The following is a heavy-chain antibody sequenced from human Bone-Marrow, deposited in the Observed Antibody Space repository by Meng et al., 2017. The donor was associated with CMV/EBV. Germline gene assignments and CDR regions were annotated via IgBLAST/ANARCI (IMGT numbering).Heavy chain of an antibody. CDR1: GFTFSSYW. CDR2: INSDGSST. V-gene: IGHV3-74*01. J-gene: IGHJ4*02. CDR3: ARAFSYSFAY. Sequence: GESLKISCAASGFTFSSYWMHWVRQAPGKGLVWVSRINSDGSSTSYADSVKGRFTISRDNAKNTLYLQMNSLRAEDTAVYYCARAFSYSFAYWGQGTRVTGFS. D-gene: IGHD4-11*01.